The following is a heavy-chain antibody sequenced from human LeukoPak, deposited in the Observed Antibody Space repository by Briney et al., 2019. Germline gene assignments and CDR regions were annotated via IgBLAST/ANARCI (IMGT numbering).Heavy chain of an antibody. CDR2: IKQDGSEK. CDR1: GFTFSMYW. Sequence: GGSPRLSCAASGFTFSMYWMSWVRQAPGKGLEWVANIKQDGSEKYYVDSVKGRFTISRDNAKNSLYLQMNSLRAEDMAVYYCASRYYGSGSYYPYFEYWGQGTLVTVSS. J-gene: IGHJ4*02. D-gene: IGHD3-10*01. CDR3: ASRYYGSGSYYPYFEY. V-gene: IGHV3-7*01.